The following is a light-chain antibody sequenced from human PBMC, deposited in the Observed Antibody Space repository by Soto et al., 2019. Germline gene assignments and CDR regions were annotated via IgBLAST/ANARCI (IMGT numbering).Light chain of an antibody. CDR3: GTWDSSLSAGV. CDR1: SSNIGNNY. V-gene: IGLV1-51*02. J-gene: IGLJ2*01. Sequence: QSVLTQPPSVSEAPGQKVTISCSGSSSNIGNNYVSWYQQLPGTAPKLLIYENNKRPSGIPDRFSGSKSGTSATLGITGLQTGDEADYYCGTWDSSLSAGVFGGGTKLTVL. CDR2: ENN.